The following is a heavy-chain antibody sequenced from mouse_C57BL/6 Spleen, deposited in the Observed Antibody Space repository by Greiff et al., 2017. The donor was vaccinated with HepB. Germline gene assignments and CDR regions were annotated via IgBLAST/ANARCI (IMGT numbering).Heavy chain of an antibody. CDR3: VSTMITTGAMDY. V-gene: IGHV6-3*01. Sequence: EVKVEESGGGLVQPGGSMKLSCVASGFTFSNYWMNWVRQSPEKGLEWVAQIRLKSDNYATHYAESVKGRFTISRDDSKSSVYLQMNNLRAEDTGIYYCVSTMITTGAMDYWGQGTSVTVSS. CDR2: IRLKSDNYAT. D-gene: IGHD2-4*01. CDR1: GFTFSNYW. J-gene: IGHJ4*01.